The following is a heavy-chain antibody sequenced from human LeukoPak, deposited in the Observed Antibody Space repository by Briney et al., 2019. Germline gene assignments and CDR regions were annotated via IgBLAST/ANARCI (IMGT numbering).Heavy chain of an antibody. CDR3: ARGAFRYCSGGSCYSDY. Sequence: ASVKVSCKASGYTFTSYDIKWVRQATGQGLEWMGWMNPNSGNTGYAQKFQGRVTMTRNTSISTAYMELSSLRSEDTAVYYCARGAFRYCSGGSCYSDYWGQGTLVTVSS. CDR2: MNPNSGNT. V-gene: IGHV1-8*01. J-gene: IGHJ4*02. CDR1: GYTFTSYD. D-gene: IGHD2-15*01.